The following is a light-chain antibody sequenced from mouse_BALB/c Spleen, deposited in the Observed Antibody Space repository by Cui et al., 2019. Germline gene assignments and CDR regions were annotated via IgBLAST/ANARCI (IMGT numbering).Light chain of an antibody. Sequence: DIQMTQSPASLSASVGETDTIPCRASENIYSNLAWYQQKQRKSPQLLVYATTNLADGVPSRFSGSGSGTQYSLKINSLQSEDFGSYYCQQLWGTPYTFGGGTKLEIK. CDR2: ATT. J-gene: IGKJ2*01. CDR1: ENIYSN. V-gene: IGKV12-46*01. CDR3: QQLWGTPYT.